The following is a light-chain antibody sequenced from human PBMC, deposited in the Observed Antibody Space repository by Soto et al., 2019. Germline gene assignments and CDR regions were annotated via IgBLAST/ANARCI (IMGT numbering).Light chain of an antibody. CDR2: DAS. Sequence: EIVLTQSPGTLSLSPGERATLSCRASQSVGNNYLAWYQQKPGQAPRRLIHDASIRATGIPDRFSGSGSGTDFTLTISRLEPEDFAVYYCQQCASPPITFGQGTRLEIK. J-gene: IGKJ5*01. V-gene: IGKV3-20*01. CDR3: QQCASPPIT. CDR1: QSVGNNY.